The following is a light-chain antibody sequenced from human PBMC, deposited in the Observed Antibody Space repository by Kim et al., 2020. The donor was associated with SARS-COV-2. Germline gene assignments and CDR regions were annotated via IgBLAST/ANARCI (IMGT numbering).Light chain of an antibody. Sequence: GQSITISCTGTSSDVGVFNLVSWYQQHPGKAPKLMIFDVNKRPSGVSNRFSGSKSVNTASLTISGLQPEDEADYYCCSYAGNGIMVFGGGTQLTVL. CDR2: DVN. CDR3: CSYAGNGIMV. J-gene: IGLJ3*02. CDR1: SSDVGVFNL. V-gene: IGLV2-23*02.